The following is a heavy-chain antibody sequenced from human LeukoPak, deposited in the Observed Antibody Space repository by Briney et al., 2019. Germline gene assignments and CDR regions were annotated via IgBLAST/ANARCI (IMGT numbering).Heavy chain of an antibody. CDR1: GFTFSSYG. Sequence: PGGSLRLSCAASGFTFSSYGMHWVRQAPGKGLEWVAVIWYDGSNKYYAGSVKGRFTISRDNSKNTLYLQMNSLRAEDTAVYYCARRYCSGGSCYSFRGDWFDPWGQGTLITVSS. CDR3: ARRYCSGGSCYSFRGDWFDP. J-gene: IGHJ5*02. V-gene: IGHV3-33*01. CDR2: IWYDGSNK. D-gene: IGHD2-15*01.